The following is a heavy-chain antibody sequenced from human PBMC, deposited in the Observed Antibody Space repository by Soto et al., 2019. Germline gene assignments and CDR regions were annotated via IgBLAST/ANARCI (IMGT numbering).Heavy chain of an antibody. CDR1: GFTFSSYS. V-gene: IGHV3-48*02. CDR3: ARDPDARDSSGYSNWFDP. D-gene: IGHD3-22*01. CDR2: ISSSSSTI. Sequence: VGSLRLSCAASGFTFSSYSMNWVRQAPGKGLEWVSYISSSSSTIYYADSVKGRFTISRDNAKNSLYLQMNSLRDEDTAVYYCARDPDARDSSGYSNWFDPWGQGTLVTVSS. J-gene: IGHJ5*02.